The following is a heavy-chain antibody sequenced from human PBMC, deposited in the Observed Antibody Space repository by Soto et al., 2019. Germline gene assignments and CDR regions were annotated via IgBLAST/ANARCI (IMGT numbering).Heavy chain of an antibody. CDR3: AKASRGRYPGSRVFDY. CDR1: GFTFSSYA. J-gene: IGHJ4*02. V-gene: IGHV3-23*01. Sequence: GGSLRLSCAASGFTFSSYAINWVGQAPGQGLEWVSTIADRGDSTLYADSVKGRFTISRDNSKNMVYLQMNSLRAEDTAIYYCAKASRGRYPGSRVFDYWGQGTLGTVSS. D-gene: IGHD1-26*01. CDR2: IADRGDST.